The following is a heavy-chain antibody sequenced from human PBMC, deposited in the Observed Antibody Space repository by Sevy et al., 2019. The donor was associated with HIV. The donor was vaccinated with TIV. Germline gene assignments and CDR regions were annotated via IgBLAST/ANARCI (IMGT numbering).Heavy chain of an antibody. D-gene: IGHD2-8*01. J-gene: IGHJ5*02. Sequence: GGYLRLSCAASGFTFSSYAMSWVRQAPGKGLEWVSTISGSGGSAYYADSVKGRFTISRDNSKNTLYLQMNSLRAEDPAVYYCAKGLMWTSTNNWFDPWGQGTKVTVSS. CDR3: AKGLMWTSTNNWFDP. V-gene: IGHV3-23*01. CDR2: ISGSGGSA. CDR1: GFTFSSYA.